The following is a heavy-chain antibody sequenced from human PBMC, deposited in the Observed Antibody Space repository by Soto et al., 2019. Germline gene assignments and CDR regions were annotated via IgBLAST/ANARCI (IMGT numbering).Heavy chain of an antibody. J-gene: IGHJ4*01. V-gene: IGHV4-30-4*01. CDR1: GGSISSGNYC. D-gene: IGHD5-18*01. Sequence: QVQLQESGPGLVKPSQSLSLTCTVSGGSISSGNYCWSWIRQPPGKGLEWIGFIHYSGSSYYNPSLKSRVTISVDSSKNQFYLKLDSVTAADTAVYYCARDLDTATYFDYWGHGTLVTVSS. CDR3: ARDLDTATYFDY. CDR2: IHYSGSS.